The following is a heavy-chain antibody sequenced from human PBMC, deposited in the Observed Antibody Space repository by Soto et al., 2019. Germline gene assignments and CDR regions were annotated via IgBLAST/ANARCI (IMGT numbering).Heavy chain of an antibody. V-gene: IGHV4-34*01. CDR1: GGSFSGYY. CDR3: ARATGYCSGGSCFSNWFDP. J-gene: IGHJ5*02. CDR2: INHSGST. D-gene: IGHD2-15*01. Sequence: PSETLSLTCAVYGGSFSGYYWSWIRQPPGKGLEWIGEINHSGSTNYNPSLKSRVTISVDTSKNQFSLKLSSVTAADTAVYYCARATGYCSGGSCFSNWFDPWGQGTLVTVSS.